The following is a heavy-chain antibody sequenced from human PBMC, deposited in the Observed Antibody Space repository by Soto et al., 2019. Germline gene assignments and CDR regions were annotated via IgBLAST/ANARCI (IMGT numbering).Heavy chain of an antibody. D-gene: IGHD2-15*01. V-gene: IGHV3-23*01. CDR1: GFTFPSYA. CDR3: AKVRGTAHFRWPFDY. J-gene: IGHJ4*02. Sequence: PGGSLRLSCAASGFTFPSYAMSWVRQAPGPGREWVSAISGSGGSTYYAASVKGRFTTSSDNSKNTLYLQMNSLRAEDTAVYYCAKVRGTAHFRWPFDYWGQGSLVTVS. CDR2: ISGSGGST.